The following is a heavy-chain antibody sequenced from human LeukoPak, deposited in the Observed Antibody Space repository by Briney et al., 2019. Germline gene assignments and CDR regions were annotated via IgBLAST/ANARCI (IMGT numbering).Heavy chain of an antibody. Sequence: GGSLRLSCAASGFTFSSYWMHWVRQAPGKGLVWVSRINSDGSSTTYADSVKGRFTISRDYAKNTLYLQMNRLRAEDTAVYYCAKLTVAGTRHAFDIWGQGTVVSVSS. CDR1: GFTFSSYW. J-gene: IGHJ3*02. V-gene: IGHV3-74*01. CDR3: AKLTVAGTRHAFDI. CDR2: INSDGSST. D-gene: IGHD6-19*01.